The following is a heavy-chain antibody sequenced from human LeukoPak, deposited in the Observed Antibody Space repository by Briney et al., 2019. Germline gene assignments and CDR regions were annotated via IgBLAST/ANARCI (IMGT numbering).Heavy chain of an antibody. J-gene: IGHJ6*03. CDR3: ARGHCSSTSCNPYYMDV. V-gene: IGHV3-21*01. D-gene: IGHD2-2*01. Sequence: GGSLRLSCAASGFTFSSFSMNWVRQAPGQGLEWVSSISSSSSYIYYADSVKGRFTISRDNAKNSLYLQMNSLRAEDTAVYYCARGHCSSTSCNPYYMDVWGKGTTVTVSS. CDR2: ISSSSSYI. CDR1: GFTFSSFS.